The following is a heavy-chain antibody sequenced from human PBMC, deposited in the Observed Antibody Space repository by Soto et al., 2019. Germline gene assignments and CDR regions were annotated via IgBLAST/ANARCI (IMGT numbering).Heavy chain of an antibody. Sequence: QVQLVESGGGVVQPGRSLRVSCAASGFTYSSYGMHWVRQAPGKGLEWVAVISYDGSNKYYADSLKGRFTISRDNSKNTLYLQMNSLRAEDTAVYYCAKEWVYDTSGWSFDYWGQGTLVTVSS. CDR3: AKEWVYDTSGWSFDY. CDR2: ISYDGSNK. CDR1: GFTYSSYG. D-gene: IGHD3-22*01. J-gene: IGHJ4*02. V-gene: IGHV3-30*18.